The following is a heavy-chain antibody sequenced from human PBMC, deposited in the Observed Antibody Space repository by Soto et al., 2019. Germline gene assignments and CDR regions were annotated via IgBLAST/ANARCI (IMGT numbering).Heavy chain of an antibody. J-gene: IGHJ4*02. CDR1: GYTFIGDP. V-gene: IGHV1-2*04. CDR2: INPDNGNT. Sequence: APVKVSCPASGYTFIGDPVSWVRQAPGQRLEWMGWINPDNGNTKSSQKFQGWVTMTRDTSISTAYMELSRLRSDDTAVYYCAREVYDSGGSPSFDYWGQGTLVTVSS. CDR3: AREVYDSGGSPSFDY. D-gene: IGHD3-22*01.